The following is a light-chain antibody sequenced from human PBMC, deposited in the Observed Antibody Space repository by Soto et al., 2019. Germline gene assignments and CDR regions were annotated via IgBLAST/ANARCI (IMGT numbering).Light chain of an antibody. CDR1: QSVSSSY. CDR2: GAS. CDR3: QHYNSYSEA. J-gene: IGKJ1*01. V-gene: IGKV3D-15*01. Sequence: ELVMTQSPATLSVSPGERATLSCRASQSVSSSYLAWYQQKPGQAPRLLIYGASSRATGIPDRFSGSGSGTEFTLTISSLQPDDFATYYCQHYNSYSEAFGQGTKVDIK.